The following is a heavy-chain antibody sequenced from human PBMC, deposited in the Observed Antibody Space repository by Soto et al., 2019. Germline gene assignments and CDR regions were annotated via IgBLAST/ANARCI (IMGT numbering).Heavy chain of an antibody. CDR2: ISYDGSNK. CDR3: ARDPVNIAAAGTTQHYYYYYGMDV. D-gene: IGHD6-13*01. CDR1: GFTFSSYA. V-gene: IGHV3-30-3*01. J-gene: IGHJ6*02. Sequence: QVQLVESGGGVVQPGRSLRLSCAASGFTFSSYAMHWVRQAPGKGLEWVAVISYDGSNKYYADSVKGRFTISRDNSKNTLYLQMNSLRAEDTAVYYCARDPVNIAAAGTTQHYYYYYGMDVWGQGTTVNVSS.